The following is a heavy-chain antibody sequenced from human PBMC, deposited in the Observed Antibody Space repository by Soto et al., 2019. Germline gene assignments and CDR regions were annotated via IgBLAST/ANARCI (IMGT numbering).Heavy chain of an antibody. CDR2: ISGSGRST. J-gene: IGHJ6*02. CDR1: GFIFSSYA. V-gene: IGHV3-23*01. D-gene: IGHD3-9*01. CDR3: ARGGRYDILTGFGSFYYGMDV. Sequence: PGGSLRLSCAASGFIFSSYAMTWVRQAPGKGLEWVSAISGSGRSTYYADSVKGRFTISRDNSKNTLYLQMNSLRAEDTAVYYCARGGRYDILTGFGSFYYGMDVWGQGTTVTVSS.